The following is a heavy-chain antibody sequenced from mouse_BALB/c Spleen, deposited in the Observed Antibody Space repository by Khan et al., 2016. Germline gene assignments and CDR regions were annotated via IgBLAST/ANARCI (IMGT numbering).Heavy chain of an antibody. CDR3: ASCGNYWHFDV. Sequence: QIQLVQSGPELKKPGETVKISCKASGFTLTNYGMNWLKQAPGKDLKWMGWINTYNGEPTYVDGFKGRFAFSLETSASTAYLQINNLKNEDTATYCWASCGNYWHFDVWGAGTTVTVSS. CDR2: INTYNGEP. CDR1: GFTLTNYG. J-gene: IGHJ1*01. V-gene: IGHV9-3-1*01.